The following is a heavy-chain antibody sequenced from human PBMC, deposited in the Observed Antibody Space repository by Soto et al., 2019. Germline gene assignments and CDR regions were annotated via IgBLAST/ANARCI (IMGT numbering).Heavy chain of an antibody. CDR1: GGSISSGGYY. Sequence: QVQLQESGPGLVKPSQTLSLTCTVSGGSISSGGYYWSWIRQHPGKGLEWIGYNYYSGSTYYNPSLKSRVTISVDTSKNQFSLKLSSVTAADTAVYYCARGWGDYYGSGSYYNPNWFDPWGQGTLVTVSS. D-gene: IGHD3-10*01. CDR3: ARGWGDYYGSGSYYNPNWFDP. V-gene: IGHV4-31*03. J-gene: IGHJ5*02. CDR2: NYYSGST.